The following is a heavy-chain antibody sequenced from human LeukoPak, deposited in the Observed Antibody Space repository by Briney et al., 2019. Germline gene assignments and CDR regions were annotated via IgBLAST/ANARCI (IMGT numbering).Heavy chain of an antibody. CDR3: TGGGGLRFDSSAPH. Sequence: SGGSLRLSCAASGFTFSSYAMHWVRQAPGKGLEWVAVISYDGSNKYYADSVKGRFTISRDNSKNTLYLQMNSLRAEDTAVYYCTGGGGLRFDSSAPHWGQGTLVTVSS. D-gene: IGHD3-22*01. CDR1: GFTFSSYA. J-gene: IGHJ4*02. CDR2: ISYDGSNK. V-gene: IGHV3-30-3*01.